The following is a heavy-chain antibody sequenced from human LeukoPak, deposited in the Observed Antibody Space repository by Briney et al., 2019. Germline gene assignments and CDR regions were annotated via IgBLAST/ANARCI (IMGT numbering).Heavy chain of an antibody. CDR2: INPNSGGT. V-gene: IGHV1-2*02. CDR1: GYTFTGYY. J-gene: IGHJ4*02. CDR3: ARDEVVQSLYNTVTNMGTDY. Sequence: GASVKVSCKASGYTFTGYYMHWVRQAPGQGLEWMGWINPNSGGTNYAQKFQGRVTMTRDTSISTAYMELSRLRSDDTAVYYCARDEVVQSLYNTVTNMGTDYWGQGTLVTVSS. D-gene: IGHD4-17*01.